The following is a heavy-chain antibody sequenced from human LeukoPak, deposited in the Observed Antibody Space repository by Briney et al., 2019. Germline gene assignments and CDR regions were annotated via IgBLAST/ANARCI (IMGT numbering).Heavy chain of an antibody. CDR1: GVTFSSYA. Sequence: GGSLRLSCAASGVTFSSYAMSWVRQAPGKGLEWVSAISGSGGSSYYSYSVKGPFTISTDNSKSTLYLQITSLTADDTAVYYCARDQNYGSGSYYYYYYGMDVWGQGTTVTVSS. CDR2: ISGSGGSS. D-gene: IGHD3-10*01. CDR3: ARDQNYGSGSYYYYYYGMDV. J-gene: IGHJ6*02. V-gene: IGHV3-23*01.